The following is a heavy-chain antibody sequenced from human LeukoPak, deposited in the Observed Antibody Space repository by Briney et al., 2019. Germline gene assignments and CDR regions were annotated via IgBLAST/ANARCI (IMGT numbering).Heavy chain of an antibody. CDR3: ASGPWELDY. Sequence: GRSLRPFCAASGSTFSNYWMYWVRLAPGEGLVWVSRISGDGRTTTYADSVKGRFTISRDNAKNTVYLQMNSLRVEDTALYYCASGPWELDYWGQGALVTVS. CDR1: GSTFSNYW. CDR2: ISGDGRTT. D-gene: IGHD1-1*01. J-gene: IGHJ4*02. V-gene: IGHV3-74*01.